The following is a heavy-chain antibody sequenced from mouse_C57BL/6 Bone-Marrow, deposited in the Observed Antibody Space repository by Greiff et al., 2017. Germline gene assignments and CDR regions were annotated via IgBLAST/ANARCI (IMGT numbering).Heavy chain of an antibody. D-gene: IGHD1-1*01. Sequence: VQLQQSGAELVQPGASVKLSCTASGFNIKDYYIHWVKQRTEQGLEWIGRIDPEDGETQYAPKFQDKATITADTSSNTAYLQLSSLTSEDTAVYYCTRSLIYYGTNYWGQGTTLTVSS. J-gene: IGHJ2*01. V-gene: IGHV14-2*01. CDR1: GFNIKDYY. CDR3: TRSLIYYGTNY. CDR2: IDPEDGET.